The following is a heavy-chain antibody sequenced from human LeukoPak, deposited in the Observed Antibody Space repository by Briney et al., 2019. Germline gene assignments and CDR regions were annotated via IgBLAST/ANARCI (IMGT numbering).Heavy chain of an antibody. D-gene: IGHD6-19*01. CDR2: IYYSGST. Sequence: SETLSLTCTVSGGSISSYYWSWIRQPPGKGLEWIGYIYYSGSTNYNPSLKSRVTISVDTSKNQFSLELSSVTAADTAVYYCARDNPHSSGWYTGYYYGMDVWGQGTTVTVSS. CDR1: GGSISSYY. V-gene: IGHV4-59*01. J-gene: IGHJ6*02. CDR3: ARDNPHSSGWYTGYYYGMDV.